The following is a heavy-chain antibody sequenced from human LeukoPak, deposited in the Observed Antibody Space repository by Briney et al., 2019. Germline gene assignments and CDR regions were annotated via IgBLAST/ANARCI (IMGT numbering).Heavy chain of an antibody. J-gene: IGHJ6*02. CDR1: GFTFSSYW. CDR2: IKQDGSEK. D-gene: IGHD2-2*01. Sequence: GGSLRLSCAASGFTFSSYWMSWVRQAPGKGLEWVANIKQDGSEKYYVGSVKGRFTISRNNAKNSLYLQMNSLRAEDTAVYYCARDCSSTSCYYYYYYYYGMDVWGQGTTVTVSS. CDR3: ARDCSSTSCYYYYYYYYGMDV. V-gene: IGHV3-7*01.